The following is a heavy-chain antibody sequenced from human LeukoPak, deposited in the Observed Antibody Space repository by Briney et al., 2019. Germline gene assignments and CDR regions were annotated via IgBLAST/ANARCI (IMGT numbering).Heavy chain of an antibody. Sequence: SETLSLTCNVSGGSINSEDFYWSWIQQPAGKGLEWIGHILTSGMINYNPSLKSRVTISADTSKNQFFLRLSSVTAADTALYYCAREDFRDLYDSGGYYRPADCWGQGTLVTVSS. D-gene: IGHD3-22*01. V-gene: IGHV4-61*09. J-gene: IGHJ4*02. CDR1: GGSINSEDFY. CDR3: AREDFRDLYDSGGYYRPADC. CDR2: ILTSGMI.